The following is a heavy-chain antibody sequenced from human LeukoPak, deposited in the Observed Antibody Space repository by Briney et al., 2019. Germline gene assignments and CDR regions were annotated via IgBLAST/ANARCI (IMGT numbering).Heavy chain of an antibody. D-gene: IGHD5-24*01. V-gene: IGHV3-23*01. CDR1: GFTFSTYA. CDR3: AKEMATIRAFDF. Sequence: PGGSLRLSCAASGFTFSTYAMSSVRQAPGKGLEWVSVISGSGSITYYADSVKVRFTISRDNSKNTLYLQMNSLRAEDTAVYYCAKEMATIRAFDFWGQGTIVTVSS. CDR2: ISGSGSIT. J-gene: IGHJ3*01.